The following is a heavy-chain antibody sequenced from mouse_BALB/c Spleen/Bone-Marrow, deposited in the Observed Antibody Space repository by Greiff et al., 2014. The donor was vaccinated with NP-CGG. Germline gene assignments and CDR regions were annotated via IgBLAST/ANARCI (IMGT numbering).Heavy chain of an antibody. D-gene: IGHD2-1*01. CDR2: ISNLAYSI. Sequence: EVKLMESGGGLVQPGGSRKLSCAASGFTFSDYGMAWVRQAPGKGPEWVAFISNLAYSIYYADTVTGRFTISRENAKNTLYLEMSSLMSEDTAMYYCATIYYGNSYAMDYGGQGTSVTASS. CDR1: GFTFSDYG. V-gene: IGHV5-15*02. CDR3: ATIYYGNSYAMDY. J-gene: IGHJ4*01.